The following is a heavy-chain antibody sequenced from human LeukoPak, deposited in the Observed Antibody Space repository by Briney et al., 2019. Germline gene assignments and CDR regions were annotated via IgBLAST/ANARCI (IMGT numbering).Heavy chain of an antibody. CDR3: ARGLYYDSRVYSSPPGPMSIPPPSLDY. Sequence: ASVKVSCKASGYTSTSYYMHWVRQAPGQGLEWMGIINPSGGSTSYAQKFQGRVTMTRDTSTSTVYMELSSLRSEDTAVYYCARGLYYDSRVYSSPPGPMSIPPPSLDYGGKEPLVPASS. J-gene: IGHJ4*02. V-gene: IGHV1-46*01. CDR2: INPSGGST. CDR1: GYTSTSYY. D-gene: IGHD3-22*01.